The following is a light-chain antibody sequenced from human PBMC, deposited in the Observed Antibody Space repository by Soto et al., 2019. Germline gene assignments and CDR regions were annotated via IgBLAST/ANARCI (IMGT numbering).Light chain of an antibody. CDR3: QQYDFLPLT. CDR1: QSVSRNY. J-gene: IGKJ4*01. V-gene: IGKV3-20*01. Sequence: EVVLTQSPCTLSLSPGDRATLSCRASQSVSRNYLAWYQQKPGQTPSLLIFGASNRAADIPARFSASGSGTDFTLTICGLEPDDFAVYYCQQYDFLPLTFGGGT. CDR2: GAS.